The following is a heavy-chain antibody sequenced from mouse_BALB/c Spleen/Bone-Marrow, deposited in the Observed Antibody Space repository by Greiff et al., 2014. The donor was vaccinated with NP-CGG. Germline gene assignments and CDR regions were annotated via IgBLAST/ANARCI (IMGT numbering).Heavy chain of an antibody. CDR3: ARRYDYGYGPFAY. D-gene: IGHD1-2*01. CDR1: GFIFSSYT. Sequence: EVQLVESGGGLVQPGGSLKLSCAASGFIFSSYTMSWVRQTPEKRLEWVAYISNGGGSTYYPDTVKGRFTISRDNAKNTLYLQMSSLKSEVTAMYSCARRYDYGYGPFAYWGQGTLVTVSA. J-gene: IGHJ3*01. V-gene: IGHV5-12-2*01. CDR2: ISNGGGST.